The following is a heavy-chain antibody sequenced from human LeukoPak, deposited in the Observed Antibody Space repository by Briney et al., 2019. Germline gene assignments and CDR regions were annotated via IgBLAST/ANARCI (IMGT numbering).Heavy chain of an antibody. J-gene: IGHJ4*02. CDR2: ISYDGSNK. Sequence: GVSLRLSCAASGFTFSSYGMHWLRQAPGKGLEGVAVISYDGSNKYYADSVKGRFTISRDNSKNTLYLQMNSLRAEDTAVYYCAKDVEYWGQGTLVTVSP. CDR1: GFTFSSYG. CDR3: AKDVEY. V-gene: IGHV3-30*18. D-gene: IGHD5-24*01.